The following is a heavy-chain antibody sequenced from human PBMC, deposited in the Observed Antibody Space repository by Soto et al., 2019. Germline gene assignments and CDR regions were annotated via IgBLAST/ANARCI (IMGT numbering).Heavy chain of an antibody. CDR2: INPRGGSA. J-gene: IGHJ3*02. Sequence: QVQLVQSEAEVKKPGASVTVSCKASGYSFTSYYILWVRQAPGQGLEWMGIINPRGGSASYAQKFQGRITMTRDTSTSTVYMELSSLRSEDTAVYYYTRVTIAGARNGFDIWGQGTMVTVSS. D-gene: IGHD2-21*01. V-gene: IGHV1-46*03. CDR1: GYSFTSYY. CDR3: TRVTIAGARNGFDI.